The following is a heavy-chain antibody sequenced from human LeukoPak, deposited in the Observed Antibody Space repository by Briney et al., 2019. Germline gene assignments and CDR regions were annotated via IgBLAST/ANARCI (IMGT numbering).Heavy chain of an antibody. J-gene: IGHJ4*02. Sequence: GGSLRLSCAASGFTVSSNYMSWVRQAPGKGLEWVSIIYSGGSTFYADSVKGRFTISRDNSKNTLYLQMNSLRAEDTAIYYCATYRQVLLPFESWGQGTLVTVSS. CDR3: ATYRQVLLPFES. D-gene: IGHD2-8*02. CDR1: GFTVSSNY. CDR2: IYSGGST. V-gene: IGHV3-53*01.